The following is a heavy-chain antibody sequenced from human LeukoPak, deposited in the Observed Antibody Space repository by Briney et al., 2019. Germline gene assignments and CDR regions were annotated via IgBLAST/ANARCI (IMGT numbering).Heavy chain of an antibody. Sequence: PSETLSLTCAVYGGSFSGYYRSWIRQPPGKGLEWIGEINHSGSTNYNPSLKSRVTISVDTSKNQFSLKLSSVTAADTAVYYCANIVVVTAIPWGQGTLVTVSS. V-gene: IGHV4-34*01. D-gene: IGHD2-21*02. CDR3: ANIVVVTAIP. CDR2: INHSGST. CDR1: GGSFSGYY. J-gene: IGHJ5*02.